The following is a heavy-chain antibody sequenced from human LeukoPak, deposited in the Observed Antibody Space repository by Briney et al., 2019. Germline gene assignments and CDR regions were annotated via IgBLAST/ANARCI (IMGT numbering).Heavy chain of an antibody. V-gene: IGHV3-53*01. CDR3: ARGSSGVVDY. Sequence: GGSLRLSCAASGFTVSSKDMSWVRQAPGKGLEWVSVIYSGGNTYYADSVKGRLTISRDNSKNTLYLQMNSLRAEDTAVYYCARGSSGVVDYWGQGTLVTVSS. D-gene: IGHD3-10*01. CDR2: IYSGGNT. J-gene: IGHJ4*02. CDR1: GFTVSSKD.